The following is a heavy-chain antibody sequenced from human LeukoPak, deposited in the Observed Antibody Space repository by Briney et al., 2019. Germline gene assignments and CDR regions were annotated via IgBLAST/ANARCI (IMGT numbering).Heavy chain of an antibody. CDR3: ARGEEYYEDY. Sequence: GGSLRLSCAASGFTFDDYAMHWVRQAPGKGLEWVSGISWNSGSIGYADSVKGRFTISRDNAKNTLYLQMNSLRAGDTAVYYCARGEEYYEDYWGQGTLVTVSS. V-gene: IGHV3-9*01. CDR1: GFTFDDYA. J-gene: IGHJ4*02. CDR2: ISWNSGSI. D-gene: IGHD3-3*01.